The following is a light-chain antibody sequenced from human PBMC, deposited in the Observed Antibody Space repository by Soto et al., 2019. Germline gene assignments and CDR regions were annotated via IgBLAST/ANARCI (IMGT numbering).Light chain of an antibody. CDR2: WAS. CDR1: QSVLYSSNNKNY. J-gene: IGKJ4*01. CDR3: QQYYSTPLT. Sequence: DIVMTQSPDCLAVSLGERATINCKSSQSVLYSSNNKNYLAWYQQKPGQTPKLLIYWASTRESGVPDRFSGSGSGTDFTLSISSLQAEDVAVYYCQQYYSTPLTFGGGTKVEIK. V-gene: IGKV4-1*01.